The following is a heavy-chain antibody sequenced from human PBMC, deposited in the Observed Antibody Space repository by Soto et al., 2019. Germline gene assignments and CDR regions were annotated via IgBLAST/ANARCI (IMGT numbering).Heavy chain of an antibody. CDR1: GFTFSNAW. V-gene: IGHV3-15*01. CDR3: TTEYYGDYYYYGMDV. Sequence: GGSLRLSCAASGFTFSNAWMSWVRQAPGKGLEWVGRIKSKTDGGTTDYAAPVKGRFTISRDDSKNTLYLQMNSLKTEDTAVYYCTTEYYGDYYYYGMDVWGQATPVTVSS. D-gene: IGHD4-17*01. J-gene: IGHJ6*01. CDR2: IKSKTDGGTT.